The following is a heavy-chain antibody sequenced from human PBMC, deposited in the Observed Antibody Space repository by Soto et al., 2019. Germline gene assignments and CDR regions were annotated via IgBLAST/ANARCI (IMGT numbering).Heavy chain of an antibody. Sequence: TLSLTCTVSGGSISSGAYYWSWIRQHPGKGLEWIGYIYYSGSTYYNPSLKSRVTISVDTSKNQFSLKLSSVTAADTAVFYCARDTHYYDSSGYTQNWFDPWGQG. D-gene: IGHD3-22*01. CDR3: ARDTHYYDSSGYTQNWFDP. J-gene: IGHJ5*02. CDR1: GGSISSGAYY. V-gene: IGHV4-31*03. CDR2: IYYSGST.